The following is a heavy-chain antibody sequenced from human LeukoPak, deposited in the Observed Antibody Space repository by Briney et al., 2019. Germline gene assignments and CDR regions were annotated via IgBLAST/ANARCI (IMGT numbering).Heavy chain of an antibody. V-gene: IGHV3-9*01. Sequence: GGSLRLSCAASGFTFDDYAMRWVRQAPGKGLEWVSGISWNSGSIGYADSVKGRFTISRDNAKNSLYLQMNSLRAEDTAVYYCARQHCSGGDCYFFDWGQGTLVTVSS. CDR2: ISWNSGSI. CDR3: ARQHCSGGDCYFFD. J-gene: IGHJ4*02. D-gene: IGHD2-15*01. CDR1: GFTFDDYA.